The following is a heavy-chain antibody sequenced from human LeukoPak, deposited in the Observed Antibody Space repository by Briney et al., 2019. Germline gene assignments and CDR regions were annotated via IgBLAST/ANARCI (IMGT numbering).Heavy chain of an antibody. V-gene: IGHV3-53*01. CDR1: GFTVSSSY. J-gene: IGHJ5*02. D-gene: IGHD3-3*01. CDR3: ARSYTHYDFWSGYTYQNYFDP. Sequence: PGGSLRLSCAASGFTVSSSYISWVPQAPGKGLEWVSVIYAGDSTYYADSVKGRFIISRDNSKNTVYLQMDSLRAEDTAVYYCARSYTHYDFWSGYTYQNYFDPWGQGTLVTVSS. CDR2: IYAGDST.